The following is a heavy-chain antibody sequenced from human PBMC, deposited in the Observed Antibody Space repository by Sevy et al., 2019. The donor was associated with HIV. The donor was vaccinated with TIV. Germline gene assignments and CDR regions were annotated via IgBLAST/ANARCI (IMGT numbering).Heavy chain of an antibody. CDR2: IYYNGHI. V-gene: IGHV4-59*08. CDR1: GGSITSLY. CDR3: AGAKARGRGYS. J-gene: IGHJ4*02. Sequence: SETLSLTCTVSGGSITSLYWNWIRQPPGKGLEWIANIYYNGHINYNPSLKRRVTLSLDTSKNQFSLRLSSVTAADTAMYYCAGAKARGRGYSWGQGTLVTVSS. D-gene: IGHD3-10*01.